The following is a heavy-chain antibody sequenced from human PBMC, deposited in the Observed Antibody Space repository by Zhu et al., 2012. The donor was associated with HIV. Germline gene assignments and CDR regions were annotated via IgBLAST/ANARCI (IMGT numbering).Heavy chain of an antibody. CDR2: IYHSGST. J-gene: IGHJ4*02. CDR3: ARQKVIRHFETTRYFDY. CDR1: GYSISSGYY. D-gene: IGHD3-9*01. V-gene: IGHV4-38-2*01. Sequence: QVQLQESGPGLVKPSETLSLTCAVSGYSISSGYYWGWIRQPPGKGLEWIGTIYHSGSTYYNPSLKSRVTISVDTSKNQFSLKLSSVTAADTAVYYCARQKVIRHFETTRYFDYWGQGTLVTVSS.